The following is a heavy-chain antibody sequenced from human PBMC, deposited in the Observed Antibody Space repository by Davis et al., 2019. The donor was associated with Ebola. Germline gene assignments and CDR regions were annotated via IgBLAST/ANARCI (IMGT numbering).Heavy chain of an antibody. V-gene: IGHV5-51*01. D-gene: IGHD2-21*02. J-gene: IGHJ4*02. CDR2: IYPGDSDT. Sequence: GESLKLPCKGSESIFSFYWIGWVRQMPGKGLEWMGIIYPGDSDTRYTPSFQGQVTISVDKSINTAYLQWASLKASDTAMYFCAAYCGGDCGLDYWGQGTLVTVSS. CDR3: AAYCGGDCGLDY. CDR1: ESIFSFYW.